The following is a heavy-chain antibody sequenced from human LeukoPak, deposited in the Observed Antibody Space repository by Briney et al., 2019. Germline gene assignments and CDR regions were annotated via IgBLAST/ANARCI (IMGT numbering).Heavy chain of an antibody. CDR1: GFTFSSYA. Sequence: GRSLRLSCAASGFTFSSYAMHWVRQAPGKGLEWVSVIYSGGSTYYADSVKGRFTISRDNSKNTLYLQMNSLRAEDTAVYYCARLYSGSYGRVYWGQGTLVTVSS. CDR3: ARLYSGSYGRVY. D-gene: IGHD1-26*01. CDR2: IYSGGST. J-gene: IGHJ4*02. V-gene: IGHV3-53*01.